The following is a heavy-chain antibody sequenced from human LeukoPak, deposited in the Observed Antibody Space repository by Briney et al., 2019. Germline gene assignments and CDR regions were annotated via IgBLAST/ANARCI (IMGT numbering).Heavy chain of an antibody. J-gene: IGHJ5*02. V-gene: IGHV3-23*01. CDR1: GFPFSSYA. CDR3: ATGGITIFGVVTQNWFDP. Sequence: GGSLRLSCAASGFPFSSYAMSWVRQAPGKGLEWVSAISGSGGSTYYADSVKGRFTISRDNSKNTLYLQMNSLRPDDTAVYYCATGGITIFGVVTQNWFDPWGQGTLVTVSS. D-gene: IGHD3-3*01. CDR2: ISGSGGST.